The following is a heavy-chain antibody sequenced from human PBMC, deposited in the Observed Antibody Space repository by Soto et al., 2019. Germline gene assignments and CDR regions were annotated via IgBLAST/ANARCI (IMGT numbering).Heavy chain of an antibody. CDR1: GFTFSSYA. J-gene: IGHJ4*02. CDR3: AKGSGWYPHFDY. V-gene: IGHV3-23*01. CDR2: ISGSGGTT. Sequence: EVQLLESGGGLVQPGGSLRLSCAASGFTFSSYAMTWVRQAPGKGLEWVSTISGSGGTTSYADSVEGRFAISRDNSKNTLYLQMNSLRAEDTAVYYCAKGSGWYPHFDYWSQGTLVTVSS. D-gene: IGHD6-19*01.